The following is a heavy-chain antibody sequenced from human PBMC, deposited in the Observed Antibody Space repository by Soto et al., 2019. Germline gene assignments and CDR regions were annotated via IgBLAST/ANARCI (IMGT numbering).Heavy chain of an antibody. J-gene: IGHJ5*02. CDR3: ARTDYGTAYFDP. D-gene: IGHD3-10*01. CDR1: GYSVSSGSYY. CDR2: IYYSGST. Sequence: SEALSLTCAVSGYSVSSGSYYWSWIRQPPGKGLEWIGYIYYSGSTNYSPSLKSRVTISVDTSKNQFSLKLSSVTAADTAVYYCARTDYGTAYFDPWGQGSLVTVSS. V-gene: IGHV4-61*01.